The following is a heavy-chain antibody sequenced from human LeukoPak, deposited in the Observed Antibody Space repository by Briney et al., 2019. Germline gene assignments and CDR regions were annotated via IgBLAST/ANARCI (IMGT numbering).Heavy chain of an antibody. Sequence: PSETLSLTCTVSGGSISSSSYYWGWIRQPPGKGLEWIGNIYYSGSTYYNPSLKSRVTISVDTSKNQFSLKLSSVTAADTAVYYWARDPCIAGAGIVVYFCSRGKGILVTVSS. CDR1: GGSISSSSYY. J-gene: IGHJ4*02. D-gene: IGHD1-26*01. CDR2: IYYSGST. CDR3: ARDPCIAGAGIVVYFCS. V-gene: IGHV4-39*07.